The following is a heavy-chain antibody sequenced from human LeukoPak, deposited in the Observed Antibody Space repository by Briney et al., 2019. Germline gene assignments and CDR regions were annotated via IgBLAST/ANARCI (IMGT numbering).Heavy chain of an antibody. Sequence: GGSLRLSCAASGFIFNNYGLIWVRQAPGKGLEWVSAISNLSGGTNYADFVKGRFTISRASSKNTLFLQMNSLRAEDTALYYCEKGSSSYFVDRGGQGPLVTVSA. J-gene: IGHJ5*02. D-gene: IGHD3-22*01. V-gene: IGHV3-23*01. CDR3: EKGSSSYFVDR. CDR1: GFIFNNYG. CDR2: ISNLSGGT.